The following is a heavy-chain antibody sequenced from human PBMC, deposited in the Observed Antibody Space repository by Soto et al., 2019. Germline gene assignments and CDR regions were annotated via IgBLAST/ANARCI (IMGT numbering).Heavy chain of an antibody. J-gene: IGHJ3*02. CDR1: GFTFKNYW. V-gene: IGHV3-7*01. CDR2: ISPDGSDI. CDR3: ARDLSPLNSAWYDAFDI. D-gene: IGHD6-19*01. Sequence: EVQLVESGGGLVQPGGSLRLSCVASGFTFKNYWMTWVRQPPGEGLEWVANISPDGSDIHYVDSVKGRFTISRDNGKNSLYLQMNNLRAEDTSVYSCARDLSPLNSAWYDAFDIWGQGTRVSVSS.